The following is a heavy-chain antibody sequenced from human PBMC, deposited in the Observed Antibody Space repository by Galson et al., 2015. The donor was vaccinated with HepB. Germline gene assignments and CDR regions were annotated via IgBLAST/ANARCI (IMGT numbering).Heavy chain of an antibody. CDR3: AINDFWSGYNGDWYFEL. J-gene: IGHJ2*01. D-gene: IGHD3-3*01. V-gene: IGHV3-21*01. CDR1: GFTFSSYS. CDR2: ISSSSSYI. Sequence: SLRLSCAASGFTFSSYSMNWVRQAPGKGLEWVSSISSSSSYIYYADSAKGRFTISRDNAKNSLYLQMNSLRAEDTAVYYCAINDFWSGYNGDWYFELWGRGTLVTVSS.